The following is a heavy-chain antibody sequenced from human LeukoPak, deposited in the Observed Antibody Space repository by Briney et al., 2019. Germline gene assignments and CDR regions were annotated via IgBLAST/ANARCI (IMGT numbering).Heavy chain of an antibody. CDR1: GGSISSYY. J-gene: IGHJ4*02. V-gene: IGHV4-59*01. CDR3: ARGDYYDSSGGVAPHY. Sequence: SETLSLTCTVSGGSISSYYWSWIRQPPGKGLEWIGYIYYSGSTNYNPSLKSRVSISVDTSKNQFSLKLSSVTAADTAVYYCARGDYYDSSGGVAPHYWGQGTLVTVSS. D-gene: IGHD3-22*01. CDR2: IYYSGST.